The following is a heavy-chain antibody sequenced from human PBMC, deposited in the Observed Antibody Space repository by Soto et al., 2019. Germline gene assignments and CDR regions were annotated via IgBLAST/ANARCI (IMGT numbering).Heavy chain of an antibody. CDR3: ARSQVGRPLDV. CDR2: ISAYNGNT. J-gene: IGHJ6*02. V-gene: IGHV1-18*01. CDR1: GYTFTSYG. D-gene: IGHD1-26*01. Sequence: RASVKVSCKASGYTFTSYGISWVRQAPGQGLEWMGWISAYNGNTNYAQKPQGRVTMTRDTSTSTVHMELITLRSEDTAVYYCARSQVGRPLDVWGPGTTVTVSS.